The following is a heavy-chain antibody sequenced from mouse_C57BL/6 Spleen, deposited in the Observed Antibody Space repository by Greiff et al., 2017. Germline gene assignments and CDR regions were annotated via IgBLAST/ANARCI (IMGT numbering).Heavy chain of an antibody. CDR3: ARQRGITTVVSYWYFDV. V-gene: IGHV5-6*01. CDR1: GFTFSSYG. Sequence: EVKVVESGGDLVKPGGSLKLSCAASGFTFSSYGMSWVRQTPDKRLEWVATISSGGSYTYYPDSVKGRFTISRDNAKNTLYLQMSSLKSEDTAMYYCARQRGITTVVSYWYFDVWGTGTTVTVSS. D-gene: IGHD1-1*01. CDR2: ISSGGSYT. J-gene: IGHJ1*03.